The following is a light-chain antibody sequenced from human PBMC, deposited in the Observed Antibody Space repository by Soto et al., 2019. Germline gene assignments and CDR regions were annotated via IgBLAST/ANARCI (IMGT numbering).Light chain of an antibody. CDR1: SSDIGVYNY. J-gene: IGLJ1*01. CDR3: SSYTTSHTYV. Sequence: QSVLTQPASVSGSPGQSITFSCTGTSSDIGVYNYVSWYQQHPGKAPKLMIYEVNNRPSGVSNRFSGSKSGNPASLTISGLHAEDEADYYCSSYTTSHTYVFGTGTKLTVL. CDR2: EVN. V-gene: IGLV2-14*01.